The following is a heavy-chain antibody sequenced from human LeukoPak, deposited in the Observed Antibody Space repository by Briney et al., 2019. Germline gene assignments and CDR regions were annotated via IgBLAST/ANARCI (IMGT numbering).Heavy chain of an antibody. CDR2: IYTSGST. CDR3: ARVRLAAAGTLYYMDV. V-gene: IGHV4-4*07. Sequence: KPSGTLSLTCTVSGGSISSYYWSWIRQPAGKGLEWIGRIYTSGSTNYNPSLKSRVTMSVDTSKNQFSLKLSSVTAADTAVYYCARVRLAAAGTLYYMDVWGKGTTVTISS. J-gene: IGHJ6*03. CDR1: GGSISSYY. D-gene: IGHD6-13*01.